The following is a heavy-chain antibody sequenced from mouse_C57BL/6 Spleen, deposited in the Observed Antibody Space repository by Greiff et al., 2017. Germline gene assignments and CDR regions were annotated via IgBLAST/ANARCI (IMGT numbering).Heavy chain of an antibody. CDR2: ISYDGSN. V-gene: IGHV3-6*01. Sequence: EVKLQESGPGLVKPSQSLTLTCSVTGYSITSGYYWNWIRQFPGNQLEWMGYISYDGSNNYNPSLKNQISITLDTSNNQFFLKLNSVTTEDTATYYCARDKCSPFDYWGQGTPLTVSS. CDR3: ARDKCSPFDY. J-gene: IGHJ2*01. CDR1: GYSITSGYY. D-gene: IGHD1-3*01.